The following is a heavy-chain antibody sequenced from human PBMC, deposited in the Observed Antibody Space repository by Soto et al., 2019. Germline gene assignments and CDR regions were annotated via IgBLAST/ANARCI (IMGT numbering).Heavy chain of an antibody. Sequence: GGSLRLSCAVSGFTFSTYAMTWVRQAPGKGLEWVSAISGSGGVTYYAVSVKGRFTISRDNSKNTLYLQINSLRAEDTALYYCVRGLDSVLYCGQGTLVTVSS. V-gene: IGHV3-23*01. J-gene: IGHJ4*02. CDR2: ISGSGGVT. D-gene: IGHD3-10*02. CDR1: GFTFSTYA. CDR3: VRGLDSVLY.